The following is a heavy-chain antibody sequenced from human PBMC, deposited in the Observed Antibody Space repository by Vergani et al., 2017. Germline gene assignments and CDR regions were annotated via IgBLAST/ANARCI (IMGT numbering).Heavy chain of an antibody. D-gene: IGHD3-10*01. Sequence: QVQLQESGPGLVKPSQTLSLTCSVSGDSISSGVYYWNWIRQHPGKGLEWIGYIYSTGSTHHNPSLRRRINISVDTSKNQFSLKLSSVTAADTAVYYCARGWFVLYNWFDPWGQGTLVTVSS. CDR2: IYSTGST. V-gene: IGHV4-30-4*01. CDR3: ARGWFVLYNWFDP. J-gene: IGHJ5*02. CDR1: GDSISSGVYY.